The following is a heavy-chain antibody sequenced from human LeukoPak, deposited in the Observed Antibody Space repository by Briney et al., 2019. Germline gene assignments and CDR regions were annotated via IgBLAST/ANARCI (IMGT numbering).Heavy chain of an antibody. CDR3: TRGGGGDY. V-gene: IGHV3-49*04. D-gene: IGHD6-25*01. CDR2: IRSKAYGGTT. Sequence: PGGSLRLSRTASGFTLGDYAMSWVRQAPGKGLEWVGFIRSKAYGGTTEYAASVKGRFTISRDDSKSIAYLQMNSLKTEDTAVYYCTRGGGGDYWGQGTLVTVSS. J-gene: IGHJ4*02. CDR1: GFTLGDYA.